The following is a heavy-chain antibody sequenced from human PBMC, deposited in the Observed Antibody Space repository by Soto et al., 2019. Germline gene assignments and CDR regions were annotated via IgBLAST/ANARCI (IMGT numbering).Heavy chain of an antibody. Sequence: GGSLRLSCVASGFTFSSYAMSWVRQDPGKGLEWVSTVSGSGGSTYYADSVKGRLIISRDNSKSTLYLQMSSLRAEDTAVYYCAKDHSYSGSYYSSVFDFWGQGTQVTVSS. CDR2: VSGSGGST. J-gene: IGHJ4*02. CDR3: AKDHSYSGSYYSSVFDF. CDR1: GFTFSSYA. V-gene: IGHV3-23*01. D-gene: IGHD5-12*01.